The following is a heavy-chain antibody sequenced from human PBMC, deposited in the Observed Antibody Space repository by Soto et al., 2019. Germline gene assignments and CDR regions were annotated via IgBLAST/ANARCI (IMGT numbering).Heavy chain of an antibody. CDR1: GFVFSNYG. D-gene: IGHD1-26*01. V-gene: IGHV3-30*18. Sequence: QVQVVESGGGVVQPGRSLRLSCAASGFVFSNYGMHWVRQAPGKGLEWVAVISNDGNDEYYIDSVKGRFTISRDNSKNTLYLQMNTLNTEDTALYYWAKDIDSGRNNWGADYWGQGTLVTVSS. CDR3: AKDIDSGRNNWGADY. CDR2: ISNDGNDE. J-gene: IGHJ4*02.